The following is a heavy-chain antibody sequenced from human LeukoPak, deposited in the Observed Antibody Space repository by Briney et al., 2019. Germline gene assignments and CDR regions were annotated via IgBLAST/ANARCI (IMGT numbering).Heavy chain of an antibody. Sequence: PVKVSCKASGGTFSSYAISWVRQAPGQGLEWMGGIIPIFGTANYAQKFQGRVTITADESTSTAYMELSSLRSEDTAVYYCAREGHYYDSSGYFDYWGQGTLVTVSS. V-gene: IGHV1-69*13. J-gene: IGHJ4*02. CDR2: IIPIFGTA. D-gene: IGHD3-22*01. CDR3: AREGHYYDSSGYFDY. CDR1: GGTFSSYA.